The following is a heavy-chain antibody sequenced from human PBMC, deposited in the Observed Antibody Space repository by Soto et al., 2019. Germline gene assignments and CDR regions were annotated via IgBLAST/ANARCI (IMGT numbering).Heavy chain of an antibody. V-gene: IGHV1-46*01. D-gene: IGHD4-17*01. CDR1: GYTFPSHS. CDR2: FNPSGGGT. J-gene: IGHJ4*02. CDR3: VRGNGGY. Sequence: QVQLVQSGAEVKQPGASVRVSCKASGYTFPSHSIHWVRQAPGQGLEWMGVFNPSGGGTSYAQNFQGRVTMTWDTSTSTVYMELSSLRSEDTAMYYCVRGNGGYWGQGTLVTVSS.